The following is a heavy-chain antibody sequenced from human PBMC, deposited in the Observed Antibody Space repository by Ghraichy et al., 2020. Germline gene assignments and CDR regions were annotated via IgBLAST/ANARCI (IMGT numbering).Heavy chain of an antibody. CDR3: ARDEWNGGNLNVYYYYGMDV. V-gene: IGHV3-11*01. Sequence: GGSLRLSCAASGFTFSDYYMSWIRQAPGKGLEWVSYISSSGSTIYYADSVKGRFTISRDNAKNSLYLQMNSLRAEDTAVYYCARDEWNGGNLNVYYYYGMDVWGQGTTVTVSS. J-gene: IGHJ6*02. CDR2: ISSSGSTI. D-gene: IGHD4-23*01. CDR1: GFTFSDYY.